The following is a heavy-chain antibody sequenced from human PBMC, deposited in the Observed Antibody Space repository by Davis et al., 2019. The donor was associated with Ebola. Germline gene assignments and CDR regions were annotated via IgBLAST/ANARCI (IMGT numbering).Heavy chain of an antibody. D-gene: IGHD2-15*01. CDR3: AKEGYCSGGSCYSGFQH. CDR2: ISGDGGST. Sequence: PGGSLRLSCAASGFTFDDYAMHWVRQAPGKGLEWVSLISGDGGSTYYADSVKGRFTISRDNSKNSLYLQMNSLRTEDTALYYCAKEGYCSGGSCYSGFQHWGQGTLVTVSS. CDR1: GFTFDDYA. V-gene: IGHV3-43*02. J-gene: IGHJ1*01.